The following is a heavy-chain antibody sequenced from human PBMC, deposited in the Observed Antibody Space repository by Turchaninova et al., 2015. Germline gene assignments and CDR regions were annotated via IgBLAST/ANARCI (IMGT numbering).Heavy chain of an antibody. J-gene: IGHJ4*02. CDR1: GFTFSSYS. D-gene: IGHD6-19*01. Sequence: VXLGEXGGGXXXAGXXXRRVWAGRGFTFSSYSMHWSRHAPGTGLDGFAVIWDDGANKYYADSVKGRFTISRDNSKDTLYLQIDSLRVDDTAVYYCASGGHVSQGAWFFVNYGGQGTLVTVSS. CDR2: IWDDGANK. CDR3: ASGGHVSQGAWFFVNY. V-gene: IGHV3-33*01.